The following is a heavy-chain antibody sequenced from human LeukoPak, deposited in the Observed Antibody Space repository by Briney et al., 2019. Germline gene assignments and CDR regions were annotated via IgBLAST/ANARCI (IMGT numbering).Heavy chain of an antibody. V-gene: IGHV3-74*01. J-gene: IGHJ4*02. Sequence: PGGSLRLSCAASGFTFSTYWMHWVRQAPGKGLVWVSRIKSDGSTTSYADSVKGRFTISRDNAKNTLYQQMNSLRAEDTAVYYCASSRSLTNWGQGTLVTVSS. CDR1: GFTFSTYW. CDR2: IKSDGSTT. CDR3: ASSRSLTN.